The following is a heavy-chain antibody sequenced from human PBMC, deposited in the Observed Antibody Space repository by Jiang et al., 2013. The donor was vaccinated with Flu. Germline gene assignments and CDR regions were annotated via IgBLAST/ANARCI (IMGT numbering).Heavy chain of an antibody. V-gene: IGHV4-4*09. CDR3: TRGGVATLPPGLDY. Sequence: KPSETLSLTCSVSGAPISDYYWNWIRQPPGKGLEWVGYVYTIGTTNYNPSLQSRVTVSLDTPKNQFSLRLTSVTAADTAVYYCTRGGVATLPPGLDYWGQGILVTVSS. CDR1: GAPISDYY. J-gene: IGHJ4*02. CDR2: VYTIGTT. D-gene: IGHD3-16*01.